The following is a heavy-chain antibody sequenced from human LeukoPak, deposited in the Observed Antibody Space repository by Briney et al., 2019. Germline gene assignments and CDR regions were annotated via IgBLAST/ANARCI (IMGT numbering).Heavy chain of an antibody. CDR3: ARNGAFDI. J-gene: IGHJ3*02. CDR2: IYYSRST. Sequence: SETLSLTCTVSGRSISSSRYYWGGIRQPPGKGLEWIGSIYYSRSTYYNPSLKSRVTISVDTSKNQFSLKLSSVTAADTAVYYCARNGAFDIWGQGTMVTVSS. V-gene: IGHV4-39*01. CDR1: GRSISSSRYY.